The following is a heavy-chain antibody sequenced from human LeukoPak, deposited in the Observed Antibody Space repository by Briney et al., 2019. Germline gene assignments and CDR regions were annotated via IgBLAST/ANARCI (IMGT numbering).Heavy chain of an antibody. V-gene: IGHV4-4*07. CDR3: ARAPIVVVVAAIPNWFDP. D-gene: IGHD2-15*01. Sequence: SETLSLTCTVSGGSISSYYWSWIRQPAGKGLEWIGRIYTSGSTNYNPSLKSRVTMSVDTSKNQFSLKLSSVTAADTAVYYCARAPIVVVVAAIPNWFDPWGQGTLVTVSS. J-gene: IGHJ5*02. CDR1: GGSISSYY. CDR2: IYTSGST.